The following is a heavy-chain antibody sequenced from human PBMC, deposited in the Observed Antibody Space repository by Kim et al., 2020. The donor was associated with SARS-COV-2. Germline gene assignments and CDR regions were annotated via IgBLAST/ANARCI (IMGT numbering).Heavy chain of an antibody. CDR2: IYYSGST. J-gene: IGHJ3*02. CDR3: ARDRRYYDFWSGYYTGSAFDI. CDR1: GGSISSYY. D-gene: IGHD3-3*01. V-gene: IGHV4-59*13. Sequence: SETLSLTCTVSGGSISSYYWSWIRQPPGKGLEWIGYIYYSGSTNYNPSLKSRVTISVDTSKNQFSLKLSSVTAADTAVYYCARDRRYYDFWSGYYTGSAFDIWGQGTMVTVSS.